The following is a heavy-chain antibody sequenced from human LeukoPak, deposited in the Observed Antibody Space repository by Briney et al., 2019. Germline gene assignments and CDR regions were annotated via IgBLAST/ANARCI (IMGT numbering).Heavy chain of an antibody. J-gene: IGHJ5*02. D-gene: IGHD5-24*01. Sequence: SETLSLTCAVYGGSFSGYYWSWVRQPPGKGLEWIGEINHSGSTNYNPSLRSRGTISGDAYKNQLSLKLSSVTAADTAVYYCARRRDGYNWRYNWFDPWGQGTLVTVSS. CDR2: INHSGST. CDR1: GGSFSGYY. CDR3: ARRRDGYNWRYNWFDP. V-gene: IGHV4-34*01.